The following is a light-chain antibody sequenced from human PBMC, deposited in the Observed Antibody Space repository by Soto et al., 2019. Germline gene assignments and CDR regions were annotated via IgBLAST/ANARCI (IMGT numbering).Light chain of an antibody. Sequence: QSALTKPASVSGSPGQSLTISCTGTTTDVGSYNLVSWYQHHPGKAPKLIIYEGTKRPSGVSYRFSGSKSGTSASLTISGLQAEDEADYFCCSYAGSATYVFGTGTKLTVL. V-gene: IGLV2-23*01. CDR1: TTDVGSYNL. CDR3: CSYAGSATYV. CDR2: EGT. J-gene: IGLJ1*01.